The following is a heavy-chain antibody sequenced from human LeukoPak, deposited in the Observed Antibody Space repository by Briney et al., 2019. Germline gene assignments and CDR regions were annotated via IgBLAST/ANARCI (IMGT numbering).Heavy chain of an antibody. CDR3: AKSGTGSGTYTHLDV. J-gene: IGHJ6*04. D-gene: IGHD1-26*01. CDR2: ISGSGGST. CDR1: GFTFSSSA. Sequence: GWSLRLSCAASGFTFSSSAMTWVRQAPGKGLEWVSGISGSGGSTYYAASVKGRFTISRDNSRNTLFLHMSSLRAEDTARYYCAKSGTGSGTYTHLDVWGKGTTVTVSS. V-gene: IGHV3-23*01.